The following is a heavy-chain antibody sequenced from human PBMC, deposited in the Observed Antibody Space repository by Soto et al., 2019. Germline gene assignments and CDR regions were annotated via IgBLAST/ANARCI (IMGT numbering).Heavy chain of an antibody. CDR3: ASANYRGPGGAI. D-gene: IGHD3-10*01. CDR1: GFTFSNYW. CDR2: IKQDGSEK. J-gene: IGHJ3*02. Sequence: GGSLRLSCAASGFTFSNYWMTWVRQAPGKGLEWVAKIKQDGSEKYYVDSVKGRFTISRDNAKNSLYLQMNSLRVEDTAVYYCASANYRGPGGAIWGQGTMVTVSS. V-gene: IGHV3-7*01.